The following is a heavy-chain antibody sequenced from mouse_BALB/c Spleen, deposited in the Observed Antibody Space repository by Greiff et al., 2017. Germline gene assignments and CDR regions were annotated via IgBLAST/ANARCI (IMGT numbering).Heavy chain of an antibody. Sequence: EVKLQESGPGLVKPSQSLSLTWTVTGYSITSDYAWNWIRQFPGNKLEWMGYISYSGSTSYNPSLKSRISLTRDTSKNQFFLQLNSVTTEDTATYYCARNYGYYFDYWGQGTTLTVSS. CDR1: GYSITSDYA. CDR3: ARNYGYYFDY. D-gene: IGHD1-1*01. V-gene: IGHV3-2*02. CDR2: ISYSGST. J-gene: IGHJ2*01.